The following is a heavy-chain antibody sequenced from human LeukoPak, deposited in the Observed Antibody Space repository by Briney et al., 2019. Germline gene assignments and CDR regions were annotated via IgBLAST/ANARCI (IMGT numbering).Heavy chain of an antibody. Sequence: GESLKISCKGSGYSFTSYWIGWVRQMPGKGLEWMGIIYPGDSDTRYSPSLQGQVTISADKSISTAYLQWSSLKASDTAMYYCARRYYDFWSGYYIDYWGQGTLVTVSS. D-gene: IGHD3-3*01. CDR3: ARRYYDFWSGYYIDY. V-gene: IGHV5-51*01. CDR2: IYPGDSDT. CDR1: GYSFTSYW. J-gene: IGHJ4*02.